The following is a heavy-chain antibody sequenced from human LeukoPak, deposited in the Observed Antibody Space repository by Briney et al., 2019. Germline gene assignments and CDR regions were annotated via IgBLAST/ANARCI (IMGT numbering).Heavy chain of an antibody. CDR2: INHSGST. Sequence: SETLSLTCAVYGGSFSGYYWSWIRQPPGKGLEWIGEINHSGSTNYNPSLKSRVTISVDTSKNQFSLKLSSVTAADTAVYYCARALVGAPGHFDYWGQGTLATVSS. CDR1: GGSFSGYY. CDR3: ARALVGAPGHFDY. J-gene: IGHJ4*02. D-gene: IGHD1-26*01. V-gene: IGHV4-34*01.